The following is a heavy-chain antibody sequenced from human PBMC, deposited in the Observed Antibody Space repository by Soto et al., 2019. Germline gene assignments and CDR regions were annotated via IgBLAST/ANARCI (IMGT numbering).Heavy chain of an antibody. V-gene: IGHV4-34*01. CDR3: AINNYDSRGYYHYYYGMDV. D-gene: IGHD3-22*01. CDR2: INHSGST. J-gene: IGHJ6*02. CDR1: GGYGRSFSGYY. Sequence: PSETLSLTCAVYGGYGRSFSGYYWSWIRQPPGKGLEWIGEINHSGSTNYNSSLKSRVTISVDTSKNQFSLKLSSVTAADTAVYYCAINNYDSRGYYHYYYGMDVWGQGTTVTVSS.